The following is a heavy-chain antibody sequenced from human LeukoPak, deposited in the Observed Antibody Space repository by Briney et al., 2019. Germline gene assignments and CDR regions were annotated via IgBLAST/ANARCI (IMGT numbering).Heavy chain of an antibody. CDR1: GDTVSSNNVA. V-gene: IGHV6-1*01. Sequence: SQTLTLTCAISGDTVSSNNVAWNWIRPCPAMGLEWLGRTYYRSNWYNSDAVCLKSRITNNPDTPKHQFSMQLNADTPEDTAAESCASAVHGIAAAGTSWFDPGGQGQLVT. CDR3: ASAVHGIAAAGTSWFDP. CDR2: TYYRSNWYN. J-gene: IGHJ5*02. D-gene: IGHD6-13*01.